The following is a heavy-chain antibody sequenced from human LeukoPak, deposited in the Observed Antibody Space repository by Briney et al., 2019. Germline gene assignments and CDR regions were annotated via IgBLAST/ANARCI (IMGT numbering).Heavy chain of an antibody. Sequence: GASVKVSCKASGYTFTSFGISWVRQAPGQGLEWMGWINSYNGNTNYAQKLQGRVSMTTDTSTSTAYMELRSLRSDDTAVYYCARGVEFTISGVVHPLDYWGQGTLITVSS. D-gene: IGHD3-3*01. CDR1: GYTFTSFG. CDR2: INSYNGNT. J-gene: IGHJ4*02. V-gene: IGHV1-18*01. CDR3: ARGVEFTISGVVHPLDY.